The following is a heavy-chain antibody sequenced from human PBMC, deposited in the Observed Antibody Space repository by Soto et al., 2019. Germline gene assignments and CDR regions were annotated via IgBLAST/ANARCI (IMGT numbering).Heavy chain of an antibody. CDR1: GGSISSGDYC. CDR3: ARVVAAAGKNNRKYYYYYGMDV. J-gene: IGHJ6*02. D-gene: IGHD6-13*01. V-gene: IGHV4-30-4*01. CDR2: IYYSGST. Sequence: PSETLSLTCTVSGGSISSGDYCWSWIRQPPGKGLEWIGYIYYSGSTYYNPSLKSRVTISVDTSKNQFSLKLSSVTAADTAVYYCARVVAAAGKNNRKYYYYYGMDVWGQGTTVTVSS.